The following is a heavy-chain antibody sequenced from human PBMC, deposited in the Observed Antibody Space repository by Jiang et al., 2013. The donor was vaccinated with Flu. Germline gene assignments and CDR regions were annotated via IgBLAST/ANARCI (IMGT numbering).Heavy chain of an antibody. V-gene: IGHV1-18*01. J-gene: IGHJ6*02. Sequence: SGAEVKKPGASVKVSCKASGYTFSNSGITWVRQAPGQGLEWMGWISGYNGNTNFAQRLQARVTMTTDTSTSTAYMELRSLRPDDTAVYYCARGGTMLDYFNGLDVWGQGTTVTVSS. D-gene: IGHD1-1*01. CDR2: ISGYNGNT. CDR1: GYTFSNSG. CDR3: ARGGTMLDYFNGLDV.